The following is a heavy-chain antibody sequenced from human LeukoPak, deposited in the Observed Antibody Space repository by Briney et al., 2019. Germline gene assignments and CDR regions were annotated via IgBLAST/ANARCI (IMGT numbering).Heavy chain of an antibody. CDR3: ARDQDYYDSSGYPYCFDY. J-gene: IGHJ4*02. Sequence: SVKVSCTASGGTFSSYTISWVRQAPGQGLEWMGRIIPILGIANYAQKFQGRVTITADESTSTAYMELSSLRSEDTAVYYCARDQDYYDSSGYPYCFDYWGQGTLVTVSS. CDR1: GGTFSSYT. CDR2: IIPILGIA. V-gene: IGHV1-69*04. D-gene: IGHD3-22*01.